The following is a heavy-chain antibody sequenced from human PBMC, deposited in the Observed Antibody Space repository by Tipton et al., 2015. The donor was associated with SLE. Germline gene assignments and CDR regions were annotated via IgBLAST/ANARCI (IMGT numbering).Heavy chain of an antibody. Sequence: TLSLTCAVSGGSVSSGPYYWSWVRRPPGKGLEWIGCIYYSGSTNYNSSLKSRLTISVDTSKNQFSLKLSSVTAADTAVYYCVRGDARGSSWYEGDYYGMDVWGQGTTVTVSS. CDR3: VRGDARGSSWYEGDYYGMDV. V-gene: IGHV4-31*11. CDR2: IYYSGST. CDR1: GGSVSSGPYY. D-gene: IGHD2-2*01. J-gene: IGHJ6*02.